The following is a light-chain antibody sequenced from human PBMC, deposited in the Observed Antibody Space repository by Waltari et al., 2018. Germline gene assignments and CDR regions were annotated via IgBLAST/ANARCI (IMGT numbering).Light chain of an antibody. V-gene: IGKV3-11*01. CDR3: QQRSNWPPLT. CDR1: QSIGTY. J-gene: IGKJ4*01. Sequence: EIVLTQSPATLSLSTGERGTISCRASQSIGTYLAWYQQKPGQAPRLLIYDASNRATGIPARFSCSGSGTDFTLTISSLEPEDFAVYYCQQRSNWPPLTFGGGTKVEIK. CDR2: DAS.